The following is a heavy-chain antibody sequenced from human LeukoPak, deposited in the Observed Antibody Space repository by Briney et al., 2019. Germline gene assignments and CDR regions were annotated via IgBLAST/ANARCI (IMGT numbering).Heavy chain of an antibody. Sequence: GGSLRLSCAASGFIFTTYWMTWVRQAPGKGLEWVAVISYDGSNKYYADSVKGRFTISRDNSKNTLYLQMNSLRAEDTAVYYCARPETTYGSGSYYHPQCDYWGQGTLVTVSS. V-gene: IGHV3-30-3*01. CDR1: GFIFTTYW. CDR3: ARPETTYGSGSYYHPQCDY. D-gene: IGHD3-10*01. J-gene: IGHJ4*02. CDR2: ISYDGSNK.